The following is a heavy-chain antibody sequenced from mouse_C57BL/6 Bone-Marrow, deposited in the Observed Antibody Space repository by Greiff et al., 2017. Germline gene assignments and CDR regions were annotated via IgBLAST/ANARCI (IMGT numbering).Heavy chain of an antibody. Sequence: VQLQQSGAELVRPGASVKLSCTASGFNIKDDYMHWVKQRPEQGLEWIGWIDPENGDTEYASKFQGKATITADTSSNTAYLQLSSLTSEDTAVYDWTTLCYCGRSHYAMDYWGQGTSVTVSS. D-gene: IGHD1-1*01. CDR2: IDPENGDT. J-gene: IGHJ4*01. CDR3: TTLCYCGRSHYAMDY. V-gene: IGHV14-4*01. CDR1: GFNIKDDY.